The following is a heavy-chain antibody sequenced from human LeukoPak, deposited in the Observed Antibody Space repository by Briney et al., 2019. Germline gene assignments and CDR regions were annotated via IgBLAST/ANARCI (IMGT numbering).Heavy chain of an antibody. J-gene: IGHJ4*02. V-gene: IGHV4-31*03. CDR2: IYYSGST. CDR1: GGSISSGGYY. D-gene: IGHD4-17*01. Sequence: SETLSLTCTVSGGSISSGGYYWSWIRQHPGKGLEWIGYIYYSGSTYYNPSLKSRVTISVDTSKNQFSLKLSSVTAADTAVYYCARESPYGDPYYFDYWGQGTLVTVSS. CDR3: ARESPYGDPYYFDY.